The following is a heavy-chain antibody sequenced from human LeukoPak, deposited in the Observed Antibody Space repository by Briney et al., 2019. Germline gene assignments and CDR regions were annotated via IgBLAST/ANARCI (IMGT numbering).Heavy chain of an antibody. J-gene: IGHJ5*02. V-gene: IGHV4-39*07. CDR1: GGSISSSSYY. D-gene: IGHD2-15*01. CDR2: IYYSGST. CDR3: ARGGNCGGGSCYSDRGWFDP. Sequence: SETLSLTCTVSGGSISSSSYYWGWIGQPPGKGLEWIGSIYYSGSTYYNPSLKSRVTISIDTSKNQFSLKLSSVTAADAAVYYCARGGNCGGGSCYSDRGWFDPWGQGTLVTVSS.